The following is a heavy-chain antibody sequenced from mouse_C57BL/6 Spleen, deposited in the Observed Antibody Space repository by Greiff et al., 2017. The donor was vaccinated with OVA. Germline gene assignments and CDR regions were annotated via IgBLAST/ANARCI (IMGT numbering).Heavy chain of an antibody. CDR3: TREGDY. V-gene: IGHV1-15*01. J-gene: IGHJ2*01. CDR2: IDPETGGT. Sequence: VKLVESGAELVRPGASVTLSCKASGYTFTDYEMHWVKQTPVHGLEWIGAIDPETGGTAYNQKFKGKAILTAYKSSSTAYMELRSLTSEDSAVYYCTREGDYWGQGTTLTVSS. CDR1: GYTFTDYE.